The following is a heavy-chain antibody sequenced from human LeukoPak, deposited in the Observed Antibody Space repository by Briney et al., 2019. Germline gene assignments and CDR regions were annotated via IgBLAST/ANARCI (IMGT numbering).Heavy chain of an antibody. CDR3: ARHTTYSGSYCLDY. D-gene: IGHD1-26*01. J-gene: IGHJ4*02. V-gene: IGHV5-51*01. CDR1: GYSFTSYW. Sequence: GESLKISCEASGYSFTSYWIGWVRQMPGKGLEWMGIIYPGDSDTRYGPSFQGQVTISADKSINTAYLQWSSLKASDTAMYYCARHTTYSGSYCLDYWGPGTLVTVSA. CDR2: IYPGDSDT.